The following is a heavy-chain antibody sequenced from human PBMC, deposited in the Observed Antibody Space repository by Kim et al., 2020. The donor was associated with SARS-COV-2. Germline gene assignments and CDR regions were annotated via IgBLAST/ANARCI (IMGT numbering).Heavy chain of an antibody. J-gene: IGHJ6*02. D-gene: IGHD4-17*01. CDR1: GYTLTELS. Sequence: ASVKVSCKVSGYTLTELSMHWVRQAPGKGLEWMGGFDPEDGETIYAQKFQGRVTMTEDTSTDTAYMELSSLRSEDTAVYYCATDSSDYGANYYYYGMDVWGQGTTVTVSS. CDR3: ATDSSDYGANYYYYGMDV. V-gene: IGHV1-24*01. CDR2: FDPEDGET.